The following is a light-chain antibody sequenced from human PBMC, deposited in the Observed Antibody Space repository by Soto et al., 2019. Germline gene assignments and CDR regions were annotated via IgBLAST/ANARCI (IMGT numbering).Light chain of an antibody. CDR1: QSVLTN. CDR2: GAS. J-gene: IGKJ4*01. Sequence: SPAVVSVKNRERVTLSCRASQSVLTNLAWYQQKHGQAPRLLIYGASTRATGVPARFSGSGSGTEFILTISSLQSEDFAVYYCPQYASSPLTFAGVSKVAIK. CDR3: PQYASSPLT. V-gene: IGKV3D-15*02.